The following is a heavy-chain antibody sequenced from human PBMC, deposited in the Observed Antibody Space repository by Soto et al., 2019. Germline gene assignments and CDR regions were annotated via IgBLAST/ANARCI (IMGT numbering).Heavy chain of an antibody. V-gene: IGHV4-59*01. D-gene: IGHD2-8*01. CDR2: IHYSGTT. CDR1: GTSISSYY. Sequence: PSETLSLTCSVSGTSISSYYWSWIRQPPGKGLEWVANIHYSGTTNYNPSLASRVTLSVDTSKNQFSLKMTSVTAADRAMYFCARYNSYAIDYWGRGTLVTVSS. J-gene: IGHJ4*02. CDR3: ARYNSYAIDY.